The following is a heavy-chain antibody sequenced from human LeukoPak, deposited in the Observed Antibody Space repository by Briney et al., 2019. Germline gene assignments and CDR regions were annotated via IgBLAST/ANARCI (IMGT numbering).Heavy chain of an antibody. CDR2: INTDGSTT. D-gene: IGHD2-15*01. CDR3: AKPPKGGYMDV. V-gene: IGHV3-74*01. Sequence: GGSLRLSCAASGFTFSSYWIHWVRQAPGKGLVWVSRINTDGSTTNYADSVKGRFTISRDNSKNTLYLQMNSLRAEDTAVYYCAKPPKGGYMDVWGKGTTVTVSS. J-gene: IGHJ6*03. CDR1: GFTFSSYW.